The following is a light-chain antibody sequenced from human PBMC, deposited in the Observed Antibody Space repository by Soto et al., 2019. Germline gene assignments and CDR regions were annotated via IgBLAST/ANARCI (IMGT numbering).Light chain of an antibody. J-gene: IGKJ3*01. CDR1: QRIASSY. Sequence: VLTQSPGTLSLSPGERATLSCRASQRIASSYLAWYQQRPGQAPRLLVSGTSSRATGIPDRISGSGSGTDVTLAITRLEPEDFAVYYLQHDCTSPFTFVPGTKVHIK. CDR2: GTS. V-gene: IGKV3-20*01. CDR3: QHDCTSPFT.